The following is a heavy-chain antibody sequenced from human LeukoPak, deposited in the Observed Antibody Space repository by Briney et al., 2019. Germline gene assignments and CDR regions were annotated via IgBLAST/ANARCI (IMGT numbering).Heavy chain of an antibody. D-gene: IGHD2-2*02. CDR3: AKDKYTIQRNFFDY. J-gene: IGHJ4*02. Sequence: GGSLRLSCAASGFSFSDYAMSWVRQAPGKGLEWVSAISGSGGVTYHAESVKGRFTISRDNSKNTLYLQMNSLSAEDTAVYYCAKDKYTIQRNFFDYWGQGTLVTVSS. CDR2: ISGSGGVT. V-gene: IGHV3-23*01. CDR1: GFSFSDYA.